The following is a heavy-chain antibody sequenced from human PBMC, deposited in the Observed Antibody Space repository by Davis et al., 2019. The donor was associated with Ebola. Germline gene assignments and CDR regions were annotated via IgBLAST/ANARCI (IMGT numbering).Heavy chain of an antibody. CDR1: GYTFTSYY. J-gene: IGHJ4*02. Sequence: ASVKVSCKASGYTFTSYYMHWVRQAPGQGLEWMGRINPNSGDTNYAQKFQGRVTMTRDTSTSTVYMELSSLRSEDTAVYYCAREFRDGYNHYYFDYWGQGTLVTVSS. V-gene: IGHV1-2*06. D-gene: IGHD5-24*01. CDR3: AREFRDGYNHYYFDY. CDR2: INPNSGDT.